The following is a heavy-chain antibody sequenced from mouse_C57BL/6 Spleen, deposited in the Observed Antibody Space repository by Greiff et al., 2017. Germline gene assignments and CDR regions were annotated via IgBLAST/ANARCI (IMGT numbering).Heavy chain of an antibody. CDR2: IYPGDGDT. D-gene: IGHD1-1*01. Sequence: QVQLQQSGAELVKPGASVKISCKASGYAFSSYWMTRVKQRPGKGLEWIGQIYPGDGDTNYNGKFKGKATLTADKSSSTAYMQLSSLTSEDSAVYFCERRDYYGSSYWFAYWGQGTLVTVSA. CDR3: ERRDYYGSSYWFAY. CDR1: GYAFSSYW. V-gene: IGHV1-80*01. J-gene: IGHJ3*01.